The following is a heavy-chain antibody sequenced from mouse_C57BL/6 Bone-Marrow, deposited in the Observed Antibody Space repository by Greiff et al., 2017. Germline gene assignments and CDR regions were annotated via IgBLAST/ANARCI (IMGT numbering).Heavy chain of an antibody. V-gene: IGHV5-12*01. CDR2: ISNGGGST. J-gene: IGHJ3*01. CDR3: ARQGVFLAWFAY. CDR1: GFTFSDYY. Sequence: EVHLVESGGGLVQPGGSLKLSCAASGFTFSDYYMYWVRQTPEKRLEWVAYISNGGGSTYYPDTVKGRFTTSRDNAKNTLYLQMSRLKSEDTAMYYCARQGVFLAWFAYWGQGTLVTVSA.